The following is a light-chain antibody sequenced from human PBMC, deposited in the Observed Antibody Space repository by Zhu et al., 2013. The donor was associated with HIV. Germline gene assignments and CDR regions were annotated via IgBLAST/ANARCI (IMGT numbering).Light chain of an antibody. Sequence: EIVMTQSPATLSVSPGERATLSCRASQSVNTNLAWYQQKPGQSPRLLIYAASTRATGIPARFSGSGSGTEFSLTISSLQSEDFAVYYCQQYNIWPPAFTFGPGTKVDIK. V-gene: IGKV3-15*01. CDR3: QQYNIWPPAFT. CDR2: AAS. J-gene: IGKJ3*01. CDR1: QSVNTN.